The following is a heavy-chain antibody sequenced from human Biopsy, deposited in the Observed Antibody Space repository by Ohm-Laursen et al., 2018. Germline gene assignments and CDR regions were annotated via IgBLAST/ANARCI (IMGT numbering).Heavy chain of an antibody. CDR3: ARLTGDPSY. V-gene: IGHV4-59*07. D-gene: IGHD7-27*01. CDR2: IYYSGIAA. J-gene: IGHJ4*02. Sequence: SDTLSLTCTVSGGPLNSYYWSWIRQPPGKGLEWIGYIYYSGIAANYNPSLKGRVTISVDTSKNQFSLKVISVTAADTAAYYCARLTGDPSYWGQGILVTVSS. CDR1: GGPLNSYY.